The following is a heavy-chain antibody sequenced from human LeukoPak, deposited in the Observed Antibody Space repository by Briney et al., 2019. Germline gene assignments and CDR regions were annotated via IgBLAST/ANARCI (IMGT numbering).Heavy chain of an antibody. CDR3: ARGDSSGTPFDH. D-gene: IGHD3-22*01. Sequence: QTLSLTCAISGDSVSINSAAGDWVRQSPSRGLEWLGRTYYRSKWYNDYAVYVNSRIPINPDTSKNQFYLRLNSVAPDDSAVYSCARGDSSGTPFDHWGQGTLVPVSS. J-gene: IGHJ4*02. V-gene: IGHV6-1*01. CDR2: TYYRSKWYN. CDR1: GDSVSINSAA.